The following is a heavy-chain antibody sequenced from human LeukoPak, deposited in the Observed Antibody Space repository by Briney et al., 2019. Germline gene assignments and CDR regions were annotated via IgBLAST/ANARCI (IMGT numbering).Heavy chain of an antibody. CDR3: ASTFADYCGGDCYPYYFDY. V-gene: IGHV1-69*05. CDR2: IIPIFGTA. Sequence: SVKVSCKASGGTFSSYAISWVRQAPGQGLEWMGGIIPIFGTANYAQRFQGRVTITTDESTSTAYMELSSLRSEDTAVYYCASTFADYCGGDCYPYYFDYWGQGTLVTVSS. J-gene: IGHJ4*02. CDR1: GGTFSSYA. D-gene: IGHD2-21*02.